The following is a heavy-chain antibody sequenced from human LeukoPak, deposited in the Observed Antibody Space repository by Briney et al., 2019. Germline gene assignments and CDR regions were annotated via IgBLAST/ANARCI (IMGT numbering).Heavy chain of an antibody. Sequence: PGGSLRLSCAASGFTFSSYGMTWVRQAPGKGLELISGTSGSGGSTYYANSVKGRFTISRDNSKNTLYLEMNSLRAEDTAVYYCAKNGGSQCYSHLDYWGRGSLVTVSS. CDR3: AKNGGSQCYSHLDY. J-gene: IGHJ4*02. D-gene: IGHD2-15*01. CDR2: TSGSGGST. V-gene: IGHV3-23*01. CDR1: GFTFSSYG.